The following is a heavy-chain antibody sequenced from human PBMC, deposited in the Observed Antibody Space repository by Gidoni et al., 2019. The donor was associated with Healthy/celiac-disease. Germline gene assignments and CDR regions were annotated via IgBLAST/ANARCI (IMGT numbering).Heavy chain of an antibody. V-gene: IGHV1-2*02. CDR2: INPNSGGT. D-gene: IGHD1-26*01. CDR3: AREGRLVGATTKGRDHYYYGMDV. J-gene: IGHJ6*02. Sequence: QVQLVQSGAEVKKPGASVKVSCKASGYTFTGYYMHWVRQAPGQGLEWMGWINPNSGGTNYAQKFQGRVTMTRDTSISTAYMELSRLRSDDTAVYYCAREGRLVGATTKGRDHYYYGMDVWGQGTTVTVSS. CDR1: GYTFTGYY.